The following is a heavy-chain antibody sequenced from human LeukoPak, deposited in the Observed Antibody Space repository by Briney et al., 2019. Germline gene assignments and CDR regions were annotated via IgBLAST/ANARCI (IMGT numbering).Heavy chain of an antibody. Sequence: GGSLRLSCAASGFTFSSYTMNWVRQAPGKGLEWVSSISSSSTYINYADSVKGRFTISRDNAKNSLYLQMNSLRAEDTAVYYCAELGITMIGGVWGKGTTVTVSS. D-gene: IGHD3-10*02. CDR3: AELGITMIGGV. CDR1: GFTFSSYT. J-gene: IGHJ6*04. V-gene: IGHV3-21*01. CDR2: ISSSSTYI.